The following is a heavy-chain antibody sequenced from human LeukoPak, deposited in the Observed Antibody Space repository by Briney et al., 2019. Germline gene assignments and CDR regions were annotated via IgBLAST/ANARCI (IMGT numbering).Heavy chain of an antibody. CDR2: IHHSGST. V-gene: IGHV4-34*01. D-gene: IGHD2-2*01. CDR3: ASLYVVPAATRGHYYYGMDV. J-gene: IGHJ6*02. CDR1: GGSFSGYY. Sequence: TSATLSLTCAVYGGSFSGYYWSWIRRPPGKGLEWIGEIHHSGSTNYNPSLKSRVTISVDTSKNQFSLKLSSVTAADTAVYYCASLYVVPAATRGHYYYGMDVWGQGTTVTVSS.